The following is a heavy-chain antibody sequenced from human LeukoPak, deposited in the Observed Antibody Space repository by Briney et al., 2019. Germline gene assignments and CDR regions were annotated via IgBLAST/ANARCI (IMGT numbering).Heavy chain of an antibody. J-gene: IGHJ4*02. CDR2: IIPIFGTT. D-gene: IGHD4-17*01. Sequence: SVKVSCKASGGTFSTYKIAWVRQAPGQGLEWMGRIIPIFGTTNYAQNCQGRVTVTTGESTSTVYMELSSLRSDDTAVYYCATTKIDFGDYLNDWGQGTLVTVSS. CDR1: GGTFSTYK. V-gene: IGHV1-69*05. CDR3: ATTKIDFGDYLND.